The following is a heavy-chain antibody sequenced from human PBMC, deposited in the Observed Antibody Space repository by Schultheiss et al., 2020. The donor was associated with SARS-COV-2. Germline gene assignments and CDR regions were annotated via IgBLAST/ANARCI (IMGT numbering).Heavy chain of an antibody. D-gene: IGHD6-19*01. V-gene: IGHV1-8*01. CDR1: GYTFTSYD. J-gene: IGHJ4*02. Sequence: ASVKVSCKASGYTFTSYDINWVRQAPGQGLEWMGWMNPNSGNTGYAQKFQGRVTITRNTSISTAYMELSCLRYKDTAVYYCARVRSIRSSGWYPVLYWGQGTRVTVSS. CDR2: MNPNSGNT. CDR3: ARVRSIRSSGWYPVLY.